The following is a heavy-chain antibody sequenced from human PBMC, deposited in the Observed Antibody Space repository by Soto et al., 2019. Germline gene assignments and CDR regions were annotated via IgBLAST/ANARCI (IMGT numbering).Heavy chain of an antibody. D-gene: IGHD2-2*01. CDR2: INPSGGST. J-gene: IGHJ4*02. CDR3: ARARLKLPRGVVVPAAIYGPMFDY. CDR1: GYTFTSYY. Sequence: GASVKVSCKASGYTFTSYYMHWVRQAPGQGLEWMGIINPSGGSTSYAQKFQGRVTMTRDTSTSTVYMELSSLRSEDTAVYYCARARLKLPRGVVVPAAIYGPMFDYWGQGTLVTVSS. V-gene: IGHV1-46*03.